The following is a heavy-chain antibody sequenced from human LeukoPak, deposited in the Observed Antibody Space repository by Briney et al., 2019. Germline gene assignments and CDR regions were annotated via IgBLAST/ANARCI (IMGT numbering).Heavy chain of an antibody. D-gene: IGHD5-18*01. Sequence: ASVKVSCKASGGTFSSYAISWVRQAPGQGLEWMGRIIPILGIANYAQKFQGRVTITADKSTSTAYMELSSLRAEDTAMYYCAKEQLPSGYSFLTDYWGQGTLVTVSS. J-gene: IGHJ4*02. CDR2: IIPILGIA. CDR1: GGTFSSYA. V-gene: IGHV1-69*04. CDR3: AKEQLPSGYSFLTDY.